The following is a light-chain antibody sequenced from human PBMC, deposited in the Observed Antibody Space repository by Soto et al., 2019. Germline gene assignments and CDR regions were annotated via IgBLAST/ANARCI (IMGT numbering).Light chain of an antibody. V-gene: IGKV1-33*01. CDR1: QDINNY. Sequence: DIQMTQSPSSLSASVGDRVTITCQASQDINNYLNWYQHKPGKAPKLLIYDASNLETGVPSRFSGSGSGTVFTFTISSQQREDIATYYCQQYSNLLWTFGQGTKVEIK. J-gene: IGKJ1*01. CDR3: QQYSNLLWT. CDR2: DAS.